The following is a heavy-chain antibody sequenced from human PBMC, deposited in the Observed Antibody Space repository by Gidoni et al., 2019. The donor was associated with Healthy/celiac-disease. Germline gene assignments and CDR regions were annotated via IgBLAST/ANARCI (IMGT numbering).Heavy chain of an antibody. V-gene: IGHV3-33*01. D-gene: IGHD2-2*02. J-gene: IGHJ4*02. CDR2: IWEDGSNK. Sequence: QVQLVESGGGVVQPGRSLRLSCSASGFTFSRSGMHLVRQAPGKGLEWGAVIWEDGSNKYYADSVKGRFTISRDNSKNTLYLQMNSLRDEDTAVYYCARDFPYCSSTSCYTTEAFDYWGQGTLVTVSS. CDR1: GFTFSRSG. CDR3: ARDFPYCSSTSCYTTEAFDY.